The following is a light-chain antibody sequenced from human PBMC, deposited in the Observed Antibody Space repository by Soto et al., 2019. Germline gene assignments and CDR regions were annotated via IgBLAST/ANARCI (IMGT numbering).Light chain of an antibody. CDR3: SSYTTSSSYV. Sequence: QSVLTQPASVSGSPGQSITISCTGTSTDIGRYNYVSWYQQYPGKAPKVLIYEVSNRPSGVSSRFSGSKSGNTASLTISGLQADDGADYYCSSYTTSSSYVFGTGTKVTVL. J-gene: IGLJ1*01. V-gene: IGLV2-14*01. CDR2: EVS. CDR1: STDIGRYNY.